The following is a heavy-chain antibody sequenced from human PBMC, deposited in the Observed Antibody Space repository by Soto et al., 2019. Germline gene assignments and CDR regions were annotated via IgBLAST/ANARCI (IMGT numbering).Heavy chain of an antibody. CDR3: ARTFDYYGMDV. J-gene: IGHJ6*02. V-gene: IGHV4-38-2*01. Sequence: SETLSLTCAVSGYSIGSGYYLAWIRQSPGKGLEWIGSIYHAGSVYYNPSLNGRVALSMDTSKNHFSLKLTSVTAADTAVYYCARTFDYYGMDVWGQGTTVTVSS. CDR1: GYSIGSGYY. CDR2: IYHAGSV.